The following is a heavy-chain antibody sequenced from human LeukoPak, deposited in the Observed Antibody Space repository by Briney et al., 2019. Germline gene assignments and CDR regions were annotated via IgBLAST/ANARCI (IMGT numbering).Heavy chain of an antibody. J-gene: IGHJ6*02. CDR2: ISYDGSNK. V-gene: IGHV3-30*04. CDR1: GFTFSSYA. D-gene: IGHD6-13*01. CDR3: ARVIAAARFYGMDV. Sequence: ARSLRLSCAASGFTFSSYAMHWVRQAPGKGLEWVTVISYDGSNKYYADSVKGRFTISRDNSKNTLYLQMNSLRAEDTAVYYCARVIAAARFYGMDVWGQGTTVTVSS.